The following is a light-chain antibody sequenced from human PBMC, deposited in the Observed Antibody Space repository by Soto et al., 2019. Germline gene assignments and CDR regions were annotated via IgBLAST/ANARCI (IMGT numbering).Light chain of an antibody. CDR3: QQYNAWPSRT. CDR1: QSVSTK. Sequence: IVLTQSPATLSVSLGGRATLSCRASQSVSTKLAWYQQKPGQPPRLLIYGASTRDTGVPARFSGSGSGTEFTLTISSMQSEDVAVYYCQQYNAWPSRTFGQGTKVDIK. CDR2: GAS. V-gene: IGKV3-15*01. J-gene: IGKJ2*02.